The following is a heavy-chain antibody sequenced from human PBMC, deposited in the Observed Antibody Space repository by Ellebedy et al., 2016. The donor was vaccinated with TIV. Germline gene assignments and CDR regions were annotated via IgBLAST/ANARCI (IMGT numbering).Heavy chain of an antibody. CDR2: LDPENVEI. V-gene: IGHV1-24*01. Sequence: AASVQVSCKVSGYSLTEVSMHWVRQAPGKGLEWMGGLDPENVEIIYAQKFQGRVAMTEDTSTDTAYVDLNALRSEDTAVYFCATGEGSAYYDKDGSRAYWHFELWGRGTRVSVSS. CDR1: GYSLTEVS. CDR3: ATGEGSAYYDKDGSRAYWHFEL. D-gene: IGHD3-22*01. J-gene: IGHJ2*01.